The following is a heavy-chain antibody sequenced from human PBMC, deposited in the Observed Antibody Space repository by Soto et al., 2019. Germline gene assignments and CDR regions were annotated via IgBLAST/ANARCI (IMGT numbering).Heavy chain of an antibody. Sequence: EVQLVESGGGLVQPGGSLRLSCVASGFTFSSYSMNWVRQAPGKGLEWVSYISSSSSTIYYADSVKGRFTISRDNAKNSLYLQMNSLRDEDTAVYYCVRLRSELSDCWGQGTLVTVSS. CDR3: VRLRSELSDC. V-gene: IGHV3-48*02. D-gene: IGHD3-3*01. J-gene: IGHJ4*02. CDR2: ISSSSSTI. CDR1: GFTFSSYS.